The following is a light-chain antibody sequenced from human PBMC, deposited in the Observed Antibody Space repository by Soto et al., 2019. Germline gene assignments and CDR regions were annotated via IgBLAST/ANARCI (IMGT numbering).Light chain of an antibody. CDR2: SNN. V-gene: IGLV1-40*01. CDR1: SSNIGTGYD. J-gene: IGLJ1*01. Sequence: QSVLTQPPSVSGAPGQRVTIPCTGSSSNIGTGYDVHWYQQLPGAAPKIIIYSNNNRPSGVPDRFSGSKSRTSASLAITGLQPEDEADYYCQSYDNSLVGSVFGTGTKVTVL. CDR3: QSYDNSLVGSV.